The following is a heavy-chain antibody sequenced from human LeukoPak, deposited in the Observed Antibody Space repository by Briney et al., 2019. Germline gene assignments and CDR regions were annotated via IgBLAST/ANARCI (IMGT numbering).Heavy chain of an antibody. CDR2: IYYSGST. D-gene: IGHD2-2*01. V-gene: IGHV4-31*03. CDR3: ARSCSSTSCYLDY. CDR1: GGSISSGGYY. J-gene: IGHJ4*02. Sequence: SETLSLTCTVSGGSISSGGYYWSWIRQHPGKGLEWIGYIYYSGSTYYNPSLKSRVTISVDTSKNQFPLKLSSVTAADTAVYYCARSCSSTSCYLDYWGQGTLVTVSS.